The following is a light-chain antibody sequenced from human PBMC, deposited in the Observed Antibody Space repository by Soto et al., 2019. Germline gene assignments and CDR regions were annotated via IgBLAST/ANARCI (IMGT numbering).Light chain of an antibody. CDR2: DAS. J-gene: IGKJ3*01. CDR1: QSVSSY. CDR3: QQRSNWPLFT. Sequence: EIVLTQSPATLSLSPGERATLSCRASQSVSSYLAWYQQKPGQAPRLLIYDASNRATGIPARFSGSGSGTDFTRTINSLDPEDFAVYYFQQRSNWPLFTFGPGTKVDIK. V-gene: IGKV3-11*01.